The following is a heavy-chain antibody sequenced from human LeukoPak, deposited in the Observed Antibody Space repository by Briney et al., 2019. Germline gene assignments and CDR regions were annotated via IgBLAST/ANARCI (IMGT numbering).Heavy chain of an antibody. J-gene: IGHJ6*02. CDR3: ARVLRAHCYYYGMDV. V-gene: IGHV4-39*01. CDR2: IYYSGST. Sequence: SETLSLTCTVSGGSISSSSYYWGWIRQPPGKGLEWIGSIYYSGSTYYNPSLKSRVTISVDTSKNQFSLKLSSVTAADTAVYYCARVLRAHCYYYGMDVWGQGTTVTVSS. CDR1: GGSISSSSYY.